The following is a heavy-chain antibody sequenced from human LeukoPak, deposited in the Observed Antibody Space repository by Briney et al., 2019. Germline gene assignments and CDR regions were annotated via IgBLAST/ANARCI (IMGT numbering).Heavy chain of an antibody. D-gene: IGHD3-10*01. CDR2: ISWNSGSI. Sequence: GGSLRLSCAASGFTFDDYAMHWVRQAPGKGLEWVSGISWNSGSIGYADSVKGRFTISRDNAKNSLYLQMNSLRAEDTAVYYCWMVQGVFSNPRKNHDYWGQGTLVTVSS. CDR1: GFTFDDYA. J-gene: IGHJ4*02. V-gene: IGHV3-9*01. CDR3: WMVQGVFSNPRKNHDY.